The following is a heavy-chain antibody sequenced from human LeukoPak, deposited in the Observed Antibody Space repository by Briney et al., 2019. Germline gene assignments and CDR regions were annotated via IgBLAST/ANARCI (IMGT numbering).Heavy chain of an antibody. D-gene: IGHD3-22*01. V-gene: IGHV1-46*01. J-gene: IGHJ4*02. CDR3: ARDDRDY. CDR1: GYTFTSYY. CDR2: INPSVGST. Sequence: ASVKGSCKASGYTFTSYYMHWVRQAPRQGLEWMEIINPSVGSTSYAQKFQGRVTMTRDTSTSTVYMELSSLRSEDTAVYYCARDDRDYWGQGTLVTVSS.